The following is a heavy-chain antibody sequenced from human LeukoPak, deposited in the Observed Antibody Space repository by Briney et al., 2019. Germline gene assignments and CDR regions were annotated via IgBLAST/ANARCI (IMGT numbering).Heavy chain of an antibody. Sequence: ASVKVSCKASGYTFTSYGINWVRQAPGQGLEWMGWISAYNGNTNYAQELQGRVTMTTDTSTTTAYMELRSLRSDDTAVYYCARGPGSYCSGGSCYSGNWFDPWGQGTLVTVSS. CDR1: GYTFTSYG. CDR2: ISAYNGNT. D-gene: IGHD2-15*01. J-gene: IGHJ5*02. V-gene: IGHV1-18*01. CDR3: ARGPGSYCSGGSCYSGNWFDP.